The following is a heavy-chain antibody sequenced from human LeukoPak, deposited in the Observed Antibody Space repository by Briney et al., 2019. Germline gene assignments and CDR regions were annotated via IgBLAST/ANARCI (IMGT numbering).Heavy chain of an antibody. CDR1: GYTFTGYY. CDR2: INPNSGGT. CDR3: ARDRASAAGRHNWFAP. V-gene: IGHV1-2*02. D-gene: IGHD6-13*01. J-gene: IGHJ5*02. Sequence: GASVKASFKGSGYTFTGYYIHLVRQAPGQGLEWMGWINPNSGGTNYAQKFQGRVTMTRDTSITTAYMELSRLRSDDTAVYSCARDRASAAGRHNWFAPWGQGTLVTVSS.